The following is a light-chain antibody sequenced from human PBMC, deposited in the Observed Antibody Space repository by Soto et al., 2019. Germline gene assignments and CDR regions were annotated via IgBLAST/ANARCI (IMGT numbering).Light chain of an antibody. CDR1: QDISKD. CDR3: LQDHDYPRT. Sequence: AIQMTQSPTSLSASVGDRVIITCRASQDISKDLGWYQQKPGKAPKFLIYSATSTQSGVPSTFSGSGFGTDFTLTISSVQPEDFATYYCLQDHDYPRTFGQGTKVEF. CDR2: SAT. J-gene: IGKJ1*01. V-gene: IGKV1-6*01.